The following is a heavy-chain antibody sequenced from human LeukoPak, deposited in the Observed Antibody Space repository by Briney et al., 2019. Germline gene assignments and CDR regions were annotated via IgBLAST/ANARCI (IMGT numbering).Heavy chain of an antibody. J-gene: IGHJ4*02. D-gene: IGHD4-17*01. V-gene: IGHV3-15*07. CDR1: GFTFNNVW. CDR2: IKSNTDSGTT. Sequence: GGSLRLSCAASGFTFNNVWMNWVRQAPGKGLEWVGRIKSNTDSGTTDYAAPVKGRFTISRDDSKNTLYLQMNSLKTEDTAVYYCTTANRRDYDFDHWGQGTLVTVSS. CDR3: TTANRRDYDFDH.